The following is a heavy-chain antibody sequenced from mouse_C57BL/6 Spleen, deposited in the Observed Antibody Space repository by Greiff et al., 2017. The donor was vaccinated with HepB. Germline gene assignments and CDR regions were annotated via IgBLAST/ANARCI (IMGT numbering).Heavy chain of an antibody. V-gene: IGHV1-52*01. CDR2: IEPSDSDT. Sequence: QVQLQQPGAELVRPGSSVKLSCKASGYTFTSYWMHWVKQRPIQGLEWIGNIEPSDSDTHYNQKFKDKATLTVDKSSSTAYMQLSSLTAEDSAVYYGAREESAGYVSAWFGYWGQGTLVTVSA. CDR1: GYTFTSYW. J-gene: IGHJ3*01. CDR3: AREESAGYVSAWFGY. D-gene: IGHD2-2*01.